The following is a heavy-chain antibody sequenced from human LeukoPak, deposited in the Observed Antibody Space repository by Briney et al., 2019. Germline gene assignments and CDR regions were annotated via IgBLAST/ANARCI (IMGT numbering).Heavy chain of an antibody. CDR1: VFTFSSYW. CDR3: ATSGYSGYGIDY. CDR2: IKQDGSDT. Sequence: PGGSLRLSCAVSVFTFSSYWMTWVRQAPWKGLEWVANIKQDGSDTYSVDSVKGRFTISRDNAKNSLYLEMNSLRVEDTAVYYCATSGYSGYGIDYWGQGTLVAVSS. J-gene: IGHJ4*02. D-gene: IGHD5-12*01. V-gene: IGHV3-7*03.